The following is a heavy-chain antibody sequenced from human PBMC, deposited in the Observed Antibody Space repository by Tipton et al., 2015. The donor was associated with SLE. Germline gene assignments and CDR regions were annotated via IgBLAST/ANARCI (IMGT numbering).Heavy chain of an antibody. CDR3: ATTTTMTNYIDY. CDR1: GFTFSSYA. J-gene: IGHJ4*02. Sequence: SLRLSCEASGFTFSSYAMTWVRQAPGKGLEWVSSIRGSGATTYYADSVKGRFTISRDNSKNTLYLQMNSLRGEDTAVYYCATTTTMTNYIDYWGQGTLVTVSS. CDR2: IRGSGATT. D-gene: IGHD4-17*01. V-gene: IGHV3-23*01.